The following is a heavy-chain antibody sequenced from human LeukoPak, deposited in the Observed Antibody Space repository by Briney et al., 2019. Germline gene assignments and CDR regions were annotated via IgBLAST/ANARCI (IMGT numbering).Heavy chain of an antibody. V-gene: IGHV4-31*03. J-gene: IGHJ4*02. CDR2: IYYSGST. Sequence: SETLSLTCTVSGGSISSGGYYWSWIRQHPGKGLEWIGYIYYSGSTYYNPSLKSRVTISVDTSKNQFSLKLSSVTAADTAVYYCAGCASAQYYFDYWGQGTLVTVSS. CDR3: AGCASAQYYFDY. CDR1: GGSISSGGYY. D-gene: IGHD4-11*01.